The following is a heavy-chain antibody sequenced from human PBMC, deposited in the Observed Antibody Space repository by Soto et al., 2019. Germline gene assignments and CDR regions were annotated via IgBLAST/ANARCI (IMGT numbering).Heavy chain of an antibody. J-gene: IGHJ3*02. CDR2: IYQSGST. Sequence: QVQLQESGPGLVKPSETLSLTCTVSGASISNYYWSWIRQSPGKGLEWIGYIYQSGSTNYNPSLKSRVTISEDTSNNRFSLKLRSVTAADTALYYCARHWASVSDSGSYTFDIWGQGTMVTVSS. D-gene: IGHD3-10*01. CDR1: GASISNYY. V-gene: IGHV4-59*08. CDR3: ARHWASVSDSGSYTFDI.